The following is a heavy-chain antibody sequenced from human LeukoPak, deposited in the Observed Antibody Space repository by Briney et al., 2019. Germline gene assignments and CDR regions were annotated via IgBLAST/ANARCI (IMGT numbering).Heavy chain of an antibody. CDR2: IYHSGST. V-gene: IGHV4-4*02. CDR3: ARKSYGDSSYYYYGMDV. Sequence: SETLSLTCAVSGGSISSSNWWSWVRQPPGKGLEWIGEIYHSGSTNYNPSLKSRVTISVDKSKNQFSLKLSSVTAADTAVYYCARKSYGDSSYYYYGMDVWGQGTRVTVS. D-gene: IGHD4-17*01. J-gene: IGHJ6*02. CDR1: GGSISSSNW.